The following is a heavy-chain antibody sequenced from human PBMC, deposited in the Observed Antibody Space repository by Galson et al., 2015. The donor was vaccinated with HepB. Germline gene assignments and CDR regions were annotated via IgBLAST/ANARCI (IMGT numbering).Heavy chain of an antibody. CDR1: GGTFSSYA. V-gene: IGHV1-69*13. CDR2: IIPIFGTA. CDR3: AREDSGSYYAPFDY. D-gene: IGHD1-26*01. Sequence: SVKVSCKASGGTFSSYAISWVRQAPGQGLEWMGGIIPIFGTANCAQKFQGRVTITADESTSTAYMELSSLRSEDTAVYYCAREDSGSYYAPFDYWGQGTLVTVSS. J-gene: IGHJ4*02.